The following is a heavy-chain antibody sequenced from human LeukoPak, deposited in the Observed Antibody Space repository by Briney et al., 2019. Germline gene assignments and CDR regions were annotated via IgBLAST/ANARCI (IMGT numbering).Heavy chain of an antibody. D-gene: IGHD1-26*01. Sequence: SETLSLTCAVYGGSFSGYYWSWIRQPPGKGLEWIGEINHSGSTNYNPSLKSRVTISVDTSKNQFSLKLSSVTAADTAVYYCARPGIGYYYYYMDVWGKGTTVTVSS. CDR3: ARPGIGYYYYYMDV. CDR1: GGSFSGYY. J-gene: IGHJ6*03. V-gene: IGHV4-34*01. CDR2: INHSGST.